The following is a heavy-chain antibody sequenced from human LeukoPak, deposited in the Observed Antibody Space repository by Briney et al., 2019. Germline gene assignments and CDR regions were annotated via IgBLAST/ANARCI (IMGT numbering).Heavy chain of an antibody. D-gene: IGHD6-6*01. V-gene: IGHV4-59*11. CDR3: ARESSTSQINLFDY. J-gene: IGHJ4*02. CDR2: LHNRGNV. CDR1: GDSITSHY. Sequence: PSETLSLTCTVSGDSITSHYWTWIRQPPGKGLEWIGYLHNRGNVKHNSSFKGRITLSLDTSKNQFSLILSSVTAADTAMYYCARESSTSQINLFDYWGQGTLVTVSS.